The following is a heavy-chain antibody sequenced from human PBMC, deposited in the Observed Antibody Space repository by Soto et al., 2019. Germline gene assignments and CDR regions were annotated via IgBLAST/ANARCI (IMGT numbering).Heavy chain of an antibody. J-gene: IGHJ4*02. CDR2: ISYDGSNK. Sequence: GGSLRLSCAASGLTFSSYAMHWVRQAPGKGLEWVAVISYDGSNKYYADSVKGRFTISRDNSKNTLYLQMNGLRPEDAAVYYCARDQYDILTGPNYWGQGTLVTVSS. D-gene: IGHD3-9*01. CDR1: GLTFSSYA. V-gene: IGHV3-30-3*01. CDR3: ARDQYDILTGPNY.